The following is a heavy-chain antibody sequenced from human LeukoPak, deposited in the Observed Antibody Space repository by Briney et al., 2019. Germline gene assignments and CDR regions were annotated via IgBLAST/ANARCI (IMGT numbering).Heavy chain of an antibody. CDR1: GGSFSGYY. CDR2: INHSGST. J-gene: IGHJ4*02. V-gene: IGHV4-34*01. D-gene: IGHD3-22*01. Sequence: SETLSLTCAVYGGSFSGYYWSWIRQPPGKGLEWIGEINHSGSTNYNPSLKSRVTISVDTSKNQFSLKLNSVTAADTAVYYCARARAHLKYYYDGSGYYYFDYWGQGTLVTVSS. CDR3: ARARAHLKYYYDGSGYYYFDY.